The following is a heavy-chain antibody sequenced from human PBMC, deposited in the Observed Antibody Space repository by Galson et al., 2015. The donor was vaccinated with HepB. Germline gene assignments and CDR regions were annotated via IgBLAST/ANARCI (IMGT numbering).Heavy chain of an antibody. CDR3: VKEAVAGWMYYYYYYGMDV. J-gene: IGHJ6*02. D-gene: IGHD6-19*01. CDR1: GDSVSSNSAA. Sequence: CAISGDSVSSNSAAWNWIRQSPSRGLEWLGRTCYRSKWYNDYAVSVKSRITINPDTSKNQFSLQLNSVTPEDTAVYYCVKEAVAGWMYYYYYYGMDVWGQGTTVTVSS. CDR2: TCYRSKWYN. V-gene: IGHV6-1*01.